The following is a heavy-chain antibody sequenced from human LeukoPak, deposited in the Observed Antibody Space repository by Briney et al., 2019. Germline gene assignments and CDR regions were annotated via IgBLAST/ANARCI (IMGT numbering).Heavy chain of an antibody. V-gene: IGHV4-34*01. D-gene: IGHD3-22*01. CDR1: GGSFSYYF. CDR3: AGGPNYYYESSAYYLVGPWFDP. CDR2: INHSGST. Sequence: SETLSLTCAVYGGSFSYYFWSWIRQPPGKGLEWIGEINHSGSTNYNPSLKSRVTISADTSKKQFSLKLRSVTAADTAVYYCAGGPNYYYESSAYYLVGPWFDPWGQGTLVTVSS. J-gene: IGHJ5*02.